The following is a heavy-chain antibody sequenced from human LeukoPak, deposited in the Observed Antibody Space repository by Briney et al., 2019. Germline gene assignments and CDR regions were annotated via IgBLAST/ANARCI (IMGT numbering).Heavy chain of an antibody. CDR1: GGSIRSYY. Sequence: SETLSLTCTVSGGSIRSYYWTWIQQPPGKGLEWIGYRYYSGSTTYNPSLKSRVTISVDTSKSQFSLKLISVTAADTAIYYCARVRGDFETDWGQGTLVTVSS. CDR3: ARVRGDFETD. V-gene: IGHV4-59*01. D-gene: IGHD3-16*01. CDR2: RYYSGST. J-gene: IGHJ1*01.